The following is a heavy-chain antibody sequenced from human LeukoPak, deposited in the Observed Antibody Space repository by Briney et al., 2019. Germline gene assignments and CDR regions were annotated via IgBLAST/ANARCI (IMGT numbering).Heavy chain of an antibody. CDR1: GFTFSSYA. J-gene: IGHJ3*02. D-gene: IGHD6-13*01. CDR2: ISGSGGST. V-gene: IGHV3-23*01. Sequence: GGSLRLSCAASGFTFSSYAMSWVRQAPGKGLEWVSAISGSGGSTYYADSVKGRFTISRDNSKNTLYVQMNSLRAEDTAVYYCARERSYSSSWTYDAFDIWGQGTMVTVSS. CDR3: ARERSYSSSWTYDAFDI.